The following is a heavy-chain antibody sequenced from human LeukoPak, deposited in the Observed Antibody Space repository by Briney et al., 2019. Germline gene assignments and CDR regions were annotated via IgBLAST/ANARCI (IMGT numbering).Heavy chain of an antibody. CDR1: GFTVSNNY. CDR2: IYTDGRT. V-gene: IGHV3-53*01. Sequence: PGGSLRLSCAASGFTVSNNYMTWVRQAPGKGLEWVSVIYTDGRTHYADTVKGRFTVSRDSSENTLYLQMSSLRAEDTAAYYCTRDIGYYDSSPPDWGQGTLVTVSS. J-gene: IGHJ4*02. CDR3: TRDIGYYDSSPPD. D-gene: IGHD3-22*01.